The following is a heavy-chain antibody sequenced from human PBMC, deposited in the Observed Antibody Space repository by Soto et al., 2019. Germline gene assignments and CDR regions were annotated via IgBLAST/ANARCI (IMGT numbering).Heavy chain of an antibody. D-gene: IGHD3-3*01. CDR3: ASYGSRRYDFWSGYFDY. V-gene: IGHV4-31*03. CDR1: GGSISSGGYY. Sequence: LSLPCTVSGGSISSGGYYWSWIRQHPGKGLEWIGYIYYSGSTYYNPSLKSRVTISVDTSKNQFSLKLSSVTAADTAVYYCASYGSRRYDFWSGYFDYWGQGTLVTVS. J-gene: IGHJ4*02. CDR2: IYYSGST.